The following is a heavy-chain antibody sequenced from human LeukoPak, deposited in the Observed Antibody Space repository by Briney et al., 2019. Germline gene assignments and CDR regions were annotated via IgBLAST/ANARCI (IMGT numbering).Heavy chain of an antibody. Sequence: GGSLRLSCAASEFTFSSYAMHWVRQAPGKGLEWVAVISYDGSNKYYADSVKGRFTISRDNSKNTLYLQMNSLRAEDTAVYYCAKDRGSSWYFDYWGQGTLVTVSS. D-gene: IGHD6-13*01. CDR2: ISYDGSNK. CDR1: EFTFSSYA. V-gene: IGHV3-30-3*01. CDR3: AKDRGSSWYFDY. J-gene: IGHJ4*02.